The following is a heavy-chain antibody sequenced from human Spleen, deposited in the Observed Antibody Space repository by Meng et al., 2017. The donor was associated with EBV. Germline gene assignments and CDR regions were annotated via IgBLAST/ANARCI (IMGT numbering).Heavy chain of an antibody. CDR3: ARNGYDLYFDS. Sequence: QVPPHQSGPGLVKPSETLSLTCSVSGGSIYAYYWNWIRQPPGKALEWIGYAYYTGRTNYNPSLKSRVTISLDTAKNEFSLDLSSVTAADTAVYYCARNGYDLYFDSWGQGSLVTVSS. J-gene: IGHJ4*02. CDR2: AYYTGRT. V-gene: IGHV4-59*01. D-gene: IGHD5-12*01. CDR1: GGSIYAYY.